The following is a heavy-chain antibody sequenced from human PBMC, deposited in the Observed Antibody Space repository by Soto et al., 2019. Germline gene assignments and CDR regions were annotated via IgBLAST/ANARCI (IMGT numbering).Heavy chain of an antibody. V-gene: IGHV4-4*02. Sequence: PSETLSLTCAVSGGSIRSRNWWSSVRQPPGKGQKWSSEIYHSGSTKDKPSIKRRDTMSVDTSKNQPSLKLSSVTAADTAVYYCARAYYYDSSGGCYFDYWGQGTLVTVSS. CDR1: GGSIRSRNW. J-gene: IGHJ4*02. CDR3: ARAYYYDSSGGCYFDY. D-gene: IGHD3-22*01. CDR2: IYHSGST.